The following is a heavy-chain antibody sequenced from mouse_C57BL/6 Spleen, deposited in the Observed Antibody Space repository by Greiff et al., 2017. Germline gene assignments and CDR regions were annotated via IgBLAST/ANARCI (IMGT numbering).Heavy chain of an antibody. D-gene: IGHD1-1*01. CDR3: ARRYGSSLWYFDV. V-gene: IGHV1-50*01. Sequence: QVQLQQPGAELVKPGASVKLSCKASGYTFTSYWMQWVKQRPGQGLEWIGEIDPSDSYTNYKQKFKGKATLTVDTSSSTAYMQLSSLTSEDSAVYYCARRYGSSLWYFDVWGTGTTVTVSS. CDR1: GYTFTSYW. CDR2: IDPSDSYT. J-gene: IGHJ1*03.